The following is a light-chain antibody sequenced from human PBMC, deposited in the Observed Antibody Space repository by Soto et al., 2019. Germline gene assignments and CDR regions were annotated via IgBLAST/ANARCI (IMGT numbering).Light chain of an antibody. J-gene: IGKJ1*01. Sequence: DIHMTQYPYSLSASVGDRVTMACRASKGIRNDLGWYQQKPGKAPKRLIYAASRLESGVPSRFSGSGSGTEFTLTISSLQPDDVGTYYCQQYNAYPPCRFAQGTKVDI. CDR1: KGIRND. CDR2: AAS. CDR3: QQYNAYPPCR. V-gene: IGKV1-17*01.